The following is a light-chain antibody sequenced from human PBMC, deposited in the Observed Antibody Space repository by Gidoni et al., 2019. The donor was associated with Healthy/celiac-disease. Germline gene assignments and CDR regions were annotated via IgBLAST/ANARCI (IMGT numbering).Light chain of an antibody. CDR1: QGISSC. CDR3: QKYNSAPWT. CDR2: SAS. Sequence: DIQMTQSPSSLSAFVGDRVTITCRASQGISSCFAWYQQKPGKVPKLLIYSASTLQSGVPSRFSGSGSGTDFTLTISSLQPEDVATYFCQKYNSAPWTFGQGTKVEIK. J-gene: IGKJ1*01. V-gene: IGKV1-27*01.